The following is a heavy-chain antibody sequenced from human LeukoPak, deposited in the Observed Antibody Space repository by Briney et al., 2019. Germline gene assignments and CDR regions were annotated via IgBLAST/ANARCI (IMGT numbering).Heavy chain of an antibody. CDR3: ARAGIFCTADSCYSFDF. Sequence: APVKVSCKASGYIFSSYDINWVRQAAGQGPEWMGWMNPNSGNSDSAQKFQGRVTMTRDTSIGTAYMELSSLRPDDTAVYYCARAGIFCTADSCYSFDFWGQGTLVAVSS. CDR1: GYIFSSYD. CDR2: MNPNSGNS. D-gene: IGHD2-15*01. J-gene: IGHJ4*02. V-gene: IGHV1-8*01.